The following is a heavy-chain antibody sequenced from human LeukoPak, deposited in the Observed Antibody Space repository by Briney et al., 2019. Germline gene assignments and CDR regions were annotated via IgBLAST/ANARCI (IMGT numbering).Heavy chain of an antibody. J-gene: IGHJ4*02. D-gene: IGHD4/OR15-4a*01. CDR3: ARDAGATAY. V-gene: IGHV4-59*13. Sequence: SETLSLTCTVSGVFISTDYWTWVRQSPGKGLEWIGYIHYSGSTSYNPSLKSRVTISVDTSKNQFSLKLTSVTSADTAVYYCARDAGATAYWGQGALVTVSS. CDR2: IHYSGST. CDR1: GVFISTDY.